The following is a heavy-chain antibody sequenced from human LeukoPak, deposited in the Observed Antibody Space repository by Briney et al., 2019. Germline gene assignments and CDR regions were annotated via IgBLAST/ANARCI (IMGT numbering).Heavy chain of an antibody. CDR3: ARDSAMIVGKGAFDI. Sequence: GGSLRLSCAASGFTVSSKYMSWVRQARGKGLEWVTVIYSGGSTYYADSVKGRFTISRDNAKNSLYLQMNSLRAEDTAVYYCARDSAMIVGKGAFDIWGQGTMVTVSS. D-gene: IGHD3-22*01. CDR2: IYSGGST. J-gene: IGHJ3*02. V-gene: IGHV3-66*01. CDR1: GFTVSSKY.